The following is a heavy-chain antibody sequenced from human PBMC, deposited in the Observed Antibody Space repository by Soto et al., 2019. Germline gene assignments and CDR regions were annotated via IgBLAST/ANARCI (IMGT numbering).Heavy chain of an antibody. Sequence: QVQLVQSGGGAVQPGTSLRLSCIAPEVTFSGYGMHWVRQAPGKGLEWLAVIRFDGSKIYYADSVKGRFTISRDNSKNTLYLQTKSLSAEDTGVYYRAGDGVGYTVFFGYLDYWVQGALVTVSS. CDR3: AGDGVGYTVFFGYLDY. J-gene: IGHJ4*02. V-gene: IGHV3-30*12. CDR2: IRFDGSKI. CDR1: EVTFSGYG. D-gene: IGHD1-26*01.